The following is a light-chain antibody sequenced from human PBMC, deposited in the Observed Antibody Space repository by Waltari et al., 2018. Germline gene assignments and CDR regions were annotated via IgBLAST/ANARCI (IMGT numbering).Light chain of an antibody. CDR1: QSVSRS. CDR2: GAS. J-gene: IGKJ1*01. Sequence: IVLTQSPGTLSLSPGDRATLPCRASQSVSRSLAWYQQNPGQAPKLLIYGASTRATGIPDRFTGSGSGTDFSLTISSLEPEDFAIYFCQHYVRLPATFGQGTKVEIK. V-gene: IGKV3-20*01. CDR3: QHYVRLPAT.